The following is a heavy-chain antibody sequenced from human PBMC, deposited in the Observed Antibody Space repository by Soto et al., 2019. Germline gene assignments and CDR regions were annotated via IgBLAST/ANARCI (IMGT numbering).Heavy chain of an antibody. D-gene: IGHD4-17*01. CDR2: INHSGST. CDR3: ARVSDYGDYKSCGMDV. Sequence: SETLSLTCAVYGGSFSGYYWTWIRQPPGKGLEWIGEINHSGSTNYNPSLKSRVTISVDTSKNQFSLKLSSVTAADTAVYYCARVSDYGDYKSCGMDVWGQGTTVTVSS. V-gene: IGHV4-34*01. CDR1: GGSFSGYY. J-gene: IGHJ6*02.